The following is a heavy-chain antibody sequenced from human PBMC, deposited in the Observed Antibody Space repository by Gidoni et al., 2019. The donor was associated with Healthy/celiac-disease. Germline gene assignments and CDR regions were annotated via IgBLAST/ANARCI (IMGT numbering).Heavy chain of an antibody. CDR2: ISYDGSNK. Sequence: QVQLVESGGGVVQPGRSLRLSCAASGFTFSCYGMHWVRQAPGKGLEWVAVISYDGSNKYYADSVKGRFTISRDNSKNTLYLQMNSLRAEDTAVYYCARGLRGVWFGEETTFGAFDIWGQGTMVTVSS. CDR1: GFTFSCYG. V-gene: IGHV3-30*03. D-gene: IGHD3-10*01. CDR3: ARGLRGVWFGEETTFGAFDI. J-gene: IGHJ3*02.